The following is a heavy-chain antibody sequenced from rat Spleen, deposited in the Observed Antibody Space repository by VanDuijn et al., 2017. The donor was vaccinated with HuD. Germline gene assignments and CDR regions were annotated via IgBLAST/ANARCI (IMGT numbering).Heavy chain of an antibody. CDR3: ERERTGGYCFDY. V-gene: IGHV5-7*01. J-gene: IGHJ2*01. Sequence: EVQLVESDGGLVQPGRSLKLSCAASGFTFSDYYMAWVRQAPTKGLEWVATISYGDSSGHSSTYYRDSVQGRFTISRDNAKNTLYLQMESLRSEDTDTYTCERERTGGYCFDYWGQGVMVTVAS. D-gene: IGHD4-1*01. CDR1: GFTFSDYY. CDR2: ISYGDSSGHSST.